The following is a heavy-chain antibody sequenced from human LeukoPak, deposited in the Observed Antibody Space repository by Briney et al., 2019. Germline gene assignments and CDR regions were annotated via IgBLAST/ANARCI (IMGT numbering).Heavy chain of an antibody. D-gene: IGHD3-10*01. CDR2: IYYSGST. Sequence: SETLSLTCIVSGGSFSSYYWSWIRQPPGKGLEWIGYIYYSGSTNYNPSLKSRVTISVDTSTNQFSLKLSSVSAADTAVYYCARDLGSITMVRGVLPYNWFDPWGQGTLVTVSS. CDR1: GGSFSSYY. J-gene: IGHJ5*02. CDR3: ARDLGSITMVRGVLPYNWFDP. V-gene: IGHV4-59*01.